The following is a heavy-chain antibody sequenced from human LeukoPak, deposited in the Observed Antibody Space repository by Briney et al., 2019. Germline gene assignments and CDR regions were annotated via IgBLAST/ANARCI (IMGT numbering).Heavy chain of an antibody. D-gene: IGHD3-10*01. V-gene: IGHV4-39*01. CDR1: GGSISGDPSY. Sequence: PSETLSLTCTVSGGSISGDPSYWAWIRQPPGKGLEWLGSVFYSGSTYYNLSLKSRVTITVDTPNNQFSLRLNAVTAADTAVYYCARNNSVFRGGTKYTYLDPWGLGTLVIVSS. CDR2: VFYSGST. CDR3: ARNNSVFRGGTKYTYLDP. J-gene: IGHJ5*02.